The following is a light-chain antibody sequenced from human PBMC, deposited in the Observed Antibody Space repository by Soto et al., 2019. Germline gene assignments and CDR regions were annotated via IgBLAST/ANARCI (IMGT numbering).Light chain of an antibody. CDR2: DTS. J-gene: IGLJ2*01. CDR3: LLSYRGAHVV. Sequence: QSVLTQEPSLTVSPGGTVTLTCGSSTGAVTSGHYPYWFQQKPGQAPRTLIYDTSNKHSWTPARFSGSLLGGKAALTLSGAQPEDEAEYYCLLSYRGAHVVFGGGTQLTVL. CDR1: TGAVTSGHY. V-gene: IGLV7-46*01.